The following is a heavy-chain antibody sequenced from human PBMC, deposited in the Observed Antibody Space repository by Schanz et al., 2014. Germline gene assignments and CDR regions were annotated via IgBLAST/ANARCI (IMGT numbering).Heavy chain of an antibody. V-gene: IGHV3-9*01. J-gene: IGHJ4*02. CDR1: GFTFDDYG. D-gene: IGHD4-4*01. Sequence: EVQLVESGGGLVQPGRSLRLSCAASGFTFDDYGMHWVRQVPGKGLEWVSSISWNCRNIDYVDSVKGRFTISRDNAESSIFLQMNSLRAEDTAIYYCGRVDYSGDGVRFWGQGIPVTVSS. CDR2: ISWNCRNI. CDR3: GRVDYSGDGVRF.